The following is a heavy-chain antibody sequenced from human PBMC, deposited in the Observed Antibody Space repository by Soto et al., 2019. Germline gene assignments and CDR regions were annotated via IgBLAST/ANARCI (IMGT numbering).Heavy chain of an antibody. CDR2: ISGSGGST. CDR1: GFTFSSYA. J-gene: IGHJ4*02. D-gene: IGHD3-22*01. V-gene: IGHV3-23*01. Sequence: PGGSLRLSCAASGFTFSSYAMSWVRQAPGKGLEWVSAISGSGGSTYYADSVKGRFTISRDNSKNTLYLQMNSLRAEDTAVYYCAKSLITMIVVVSQTPFDYWGQGTLVTVSS. CDR3: AKSLITMIVVVSQTPFDY.